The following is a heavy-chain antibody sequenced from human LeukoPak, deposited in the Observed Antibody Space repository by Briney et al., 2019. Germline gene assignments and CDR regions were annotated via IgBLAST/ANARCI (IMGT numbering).Heavy chain of an antibody. CDR2: INPNSGGT. CDR1: GYTFTGYY. V-gene: IGHV1-2*02. D-gene: IGHD3-3*01. CDR3: AGGGSITIFGVVIIDLPGV. J-gene: IGHJ6*04. Sequence: ASLKVSCKASGYTFTGYYMHWVRQAPGQGLEWMGWINPNSGGTNYAQKFQGRVTMTRDTSISTAYMELSRLRSDDTAVYYCAGGGSITIFGVVIIDLPGVWGKGTTVTVSS.